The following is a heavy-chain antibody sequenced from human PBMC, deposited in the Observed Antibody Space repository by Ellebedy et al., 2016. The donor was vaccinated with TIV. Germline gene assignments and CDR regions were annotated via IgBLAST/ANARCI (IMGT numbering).Heavy chain of an antibody. J-gene: IGHJ4*02. CDR2: MYSDTDI. D-gene: IGHD2-8*02. CDR1: GLSLSVNY. Sequence: GESLKISCAASGLSLSVNYMTWVRQAPGKGLEWVSVMYSDTDIYYAESVRGRFTISRDSSKSTLDLQMNSLSPEDTAVYYCARDVCTGLTCYLDHWGQGTLVTVSP. CDR3: ARDVCTGLTCYLDH. V-gene: IGHV3-66*02.